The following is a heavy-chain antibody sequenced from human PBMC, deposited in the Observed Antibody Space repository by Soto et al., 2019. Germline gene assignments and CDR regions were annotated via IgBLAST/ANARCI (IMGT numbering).Heavy chain of an antibody. V-gene: IGHV4-31*03. CDR2: IYYSGST. D-gene: IGHD3-10*01. Sequence: QVQLQESGPGPVKPSQTLSLTCTVSGGSISSGGYYWSWIRQHPGKGLEWIGYIYYSGSTYYNPYPKSRVTRSVDTSKNQFSLKLSSVTAADTAVYYCARDPSGSGSYFDYWGQGTLVTVSS. CDR3: ARDPSGSGSYFDY. J-gene: IGHJ4*02. CDR1: GGSISSGGYY.